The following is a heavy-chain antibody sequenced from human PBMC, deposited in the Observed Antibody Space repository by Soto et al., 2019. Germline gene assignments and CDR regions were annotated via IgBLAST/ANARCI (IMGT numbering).Heavy chain of an antibody. CDR3: ARGAYGDYLFDY. V-gene: IGHV1-18*03. CDR1: GYSFTSYG. Sequence: ASVKVSCKASGYSFTSYGISWVRQAPGQGLGWMGSISPYNGNTNYAQELQGRVTMTTDTSTTTAYMELRSLRSDDMAVYYCARGAYGDYLFDYWGQGTLVTVSS. D-gene: IGHD4-17*01. CDR2: ISPYNGNT. J-gene: IGHJ4*02.